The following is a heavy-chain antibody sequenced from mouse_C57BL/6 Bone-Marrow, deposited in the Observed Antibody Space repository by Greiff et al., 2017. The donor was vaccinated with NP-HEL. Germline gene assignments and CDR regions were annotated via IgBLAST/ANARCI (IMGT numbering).Heavy chain of an antibody. J-gene: IGHJ2*01. CDR1: GYTFTSYW. CDR2: IHPNSGST. Sequence: QVQLQQPGAELVKPGASVKLSCKASGYTFTSYWMHWVKQRPGQGLEWLGMIHPNSGSTNYNKKFKSKATLTVDKSSSTAYMQLSSLTSEDSAVYYCARGGIYYGNSFDYWGQGTTLTVSS. D-gene: IGHD2-1*01. CDR3: ARGGIYYGNSFDY. V-gene: IGHV1-64*01.